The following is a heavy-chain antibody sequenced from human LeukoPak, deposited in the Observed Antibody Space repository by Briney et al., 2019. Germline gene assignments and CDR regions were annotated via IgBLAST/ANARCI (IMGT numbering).Heavy chain of an antibody. D-gene: IGHD3-3*02. CDR2: INHSGST. CDR1: GGSFSGYY. Sequence: SETPSLTCAVYGGSFSGYYWSWIRQPPGKGLEWIGEINHSGSTNYNPSLKSRVTISVDTSKNQFSLKLSSVTAVDTAVYYCAREFTQPLAREHYSYMDVWGKGTTVTVSS. CDR3: AREFTQPLAREHYSYMDV. J-gene: IGHJ6*03. V-gene: IGHV4-34*01.